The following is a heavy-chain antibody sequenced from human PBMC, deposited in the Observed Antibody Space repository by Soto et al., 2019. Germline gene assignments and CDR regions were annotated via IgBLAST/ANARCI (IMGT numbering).Heavy chain of an antibody. CDR3: AREEEGYCSGGSCYLGY. D-gene: IGHD2-15*01. CDR2: ISAYNGNT. J-gene: IGHJ4*02. Sequence: GASVKVSCKASGYTFTSYGISWVRQAPGQGLEWMGWISAYNGNTNYAQKLQGRVTMTTDTSTSTAYMELRSLRSDDTAVYYCAREEEGYCSGGSCYLGYWGQGTLVTVSS. V-gene: IGHV1-18*01. CDR1: GYTFTSYG.